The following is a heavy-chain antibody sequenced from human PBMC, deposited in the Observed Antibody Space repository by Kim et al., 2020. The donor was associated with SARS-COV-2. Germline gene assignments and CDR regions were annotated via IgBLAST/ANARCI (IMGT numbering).Heavy chain of an antibody. Sequence: SETLSLTCTVSGGSMNNYYWNWVRQPPRKGLEWIGKTYYGGSTIYNTSLKSRLTISIDLSKNQFSLQLNSVTTADTAVYYCARGRQEYSASSGLGFWGQGSLITVTS. CDR1: GGSMNNYY. J-gene: IGHJ4*02. CDR2: TYYGGST. D-gene: IGHD6-6*01. V-gene: IGHV4-59*01. CDR3: ARGRQEYSASSGLGF.